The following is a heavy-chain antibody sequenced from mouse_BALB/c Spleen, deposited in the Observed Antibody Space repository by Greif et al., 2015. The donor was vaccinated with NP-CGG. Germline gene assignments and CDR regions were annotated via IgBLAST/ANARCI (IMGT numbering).Heavy chain of an antibody. Sequence: VQLQQSGPGLVQPSQSLSITCTVSGFSLTSYGVHWVRQPPGKGLEWLGVIWRGGSTDYNAAFISRLSISKGNSKSQVFFKMNSLQANDTAIYYCARREYGNYVWFAYWGQGTLVTVSA. V-gene: IGHV2-2*02. CDR3: ARREYGNYVWFAY. CDR2: IWRGGST. J-gene: IGHJ3*01. D-gene: IGHD2-10*02. CDR1: GFSLTSYG.